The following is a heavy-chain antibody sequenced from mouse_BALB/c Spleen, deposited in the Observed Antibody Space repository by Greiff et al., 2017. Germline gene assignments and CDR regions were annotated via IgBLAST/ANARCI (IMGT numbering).Heavy chain of an antibody. J-gene: IGHJ2*01. D-gene: IGHD1-1*01. CDR3: ASYYYGSSPYYLDY. Sequence: EVQLQQSGAELVRPGALVKLSCKASGFNIKDYYMHWVKQRPEQGLEWIGWIDPENGNTIYDPKFQGKASITADTSSNTAYLQLSSLTSEDTAVYYCASYYYGSSPYYLDYWGQGTTLTVSS. CDR2: IDPENGNT. V-gene: IGHV14-1*02. CDR1: GFNIKDYY.